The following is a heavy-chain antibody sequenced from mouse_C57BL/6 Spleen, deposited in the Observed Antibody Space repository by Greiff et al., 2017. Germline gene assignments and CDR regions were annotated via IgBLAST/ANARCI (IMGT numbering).Heavy chain of an antibody. D-gene: IGHD2-3*01. CDR3: ARRDGYYLGYFDD. CDR1: GYTFTDYY. J-gene: IGHJ1*03. Sequence: VQLQQSGPELVKPGASVKMSCKASGYTFTDYYMNWVKQSPGKSLEWIGVINPYNGGTSYNQKFKGKATLTVDKSSSTSYMELNSLTSEDSAVYYGARRDGYYLGYFDDWGTGTTVTVSS. CDR2: INPYNGGT. V-gene: IGHV1-19*01.